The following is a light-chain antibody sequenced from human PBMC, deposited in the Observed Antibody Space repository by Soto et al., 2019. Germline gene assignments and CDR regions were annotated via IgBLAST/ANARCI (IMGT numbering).Light chain of an antibody. V-gene: IGLV4-69*01. CDR3: QTWGTGIPEV. CDR2: LNSDGSH. Sequence: QLVLAQSPSASASLGASVKLTCTLSSGHSSYAIAWHQQQPEKGPRYLMKLNSDGSHSKGDGIPDRFSGSSSGAERYLTISSLQSEDEADYYCQTWGTGIPEVLGGGTKLTVL. J-gene: IGLJ2*01. CDR1: SGHSSYA.